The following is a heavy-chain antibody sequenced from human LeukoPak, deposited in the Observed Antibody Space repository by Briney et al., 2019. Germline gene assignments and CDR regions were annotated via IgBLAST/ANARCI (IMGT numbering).Heavy chain of an antibody. D-gene: IGHD3-16*02. V-gene: IGHV3-23*01. Sequence: GGSLRLSCAASGFTFNSFAMNWVRQAPGKGLEWVSSISGSDGTSHYADFVKGRFTVSRDNSKNTLYLQMNSLRAEDTAAYYCAKSLGVGGYTRYKGFDQWGQGTLVVVSS. CDR1: GFTFNSFA. CDR2: ISGSDGTS. CDR3: AKSLGVGGYTRYKGFDQ. J-gene: IGHJ4*02.